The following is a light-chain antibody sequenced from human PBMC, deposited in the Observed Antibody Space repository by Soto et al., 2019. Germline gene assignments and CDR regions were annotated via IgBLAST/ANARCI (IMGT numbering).Light chain of an antibody. CDR3: QQYGSSPGT. V-gene: IGKV3-20*01. J-gene: IGKJ2*01. CDR1: QNVNNNY. Sequence: DIVLTQSPGTLSLSPGERATLSCRASQNVNNNYLAWYQQKPGQAPRLLIRGASSRATGLPDRFSGSGSGTAFTLTISRLEPEDCAVYYCQQYGSSPGTFGQGTKLEIK. CDR2: GAS.